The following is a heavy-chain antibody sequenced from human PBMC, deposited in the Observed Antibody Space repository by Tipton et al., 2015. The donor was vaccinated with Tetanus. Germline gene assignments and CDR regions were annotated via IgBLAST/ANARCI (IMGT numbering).Heavy chain of an antibody. V-gene: IGHV3-33*01. D-gene: IGHD2-15*01. CDR1: GFIFSSSG. CDR3: AREADCSGGICFSGDLDN. Sequence: SLRLSCAASGFIFSSSGIHWVRQAPGKGLEWVAGSWHDGTDKYSADSVKGRVTISRDNSKNTLYLQMHSLRVEDTAVYYCAREADCSGGICFSGDLDNWGQGTQVTVSS. J-gene: IGHJ4*02. CDR2: SWHDGTDK.